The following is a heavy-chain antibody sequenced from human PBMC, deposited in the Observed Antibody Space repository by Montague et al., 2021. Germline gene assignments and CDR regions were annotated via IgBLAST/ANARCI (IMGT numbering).Heavy chain of an antibody. D-gene: IGHD5-18*01. J-gene: IGHJ6*03. Sequence: PALVKPTQTLTLTCTFSGFSPTGSPMGVGWVRQPPGKALEWLGIIYWDDDKRYSPSLKSRVTITKDTSKNQVVLIMTNMDPVDTATYYCAHAAVDTTMITYYYYMDAWGKGTTVTVPS. V-gene: IGHV2-5*02. CDR3: AHAAVDTTMITYYYYMDA. CDR2: IYWDDDK. CDR1: GFSPTGSPMG.